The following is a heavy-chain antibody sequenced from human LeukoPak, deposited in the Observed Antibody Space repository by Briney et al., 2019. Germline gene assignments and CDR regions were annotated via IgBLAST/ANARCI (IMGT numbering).Heavy chain of an antibody. D-gene: IGHD1-26*01. CDR2: IKDDGNAQ. CDR3: ASLLRIVPTTSVH. CDR1: GFMFRKCW. V-gene: IGHV3-7*01. Sequence: PGGSLILSCAASGFMFRKCWMNWVRQAPGKGLEWVAHIKDDGNAQYYVDSVKGRFTISRDNAKESVDLQMDSLTVEDTAVYYCASLLRIVPTTSVHWGQGTVVTVSS. J-gene: IGHJ4*02.